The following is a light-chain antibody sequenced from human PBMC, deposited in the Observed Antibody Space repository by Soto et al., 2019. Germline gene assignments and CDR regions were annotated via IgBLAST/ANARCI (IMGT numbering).Light chain of an antibody. CDR3: QQRSNWPIT. Sequence: EIVLTQSPATLSLSPGERATLSCRASQSVSSYLAWYQQKPGQAPRLLIYDASNRATGIPARFSGSGSGTDFTRTIGSLEPEDFAVYYWQQRSNWPITFGQGTRLESK. V-gene: IGKV3-11*01. CDR2: DAS. J-gene: IGKJ5*01. CDR1: QSVSSY.